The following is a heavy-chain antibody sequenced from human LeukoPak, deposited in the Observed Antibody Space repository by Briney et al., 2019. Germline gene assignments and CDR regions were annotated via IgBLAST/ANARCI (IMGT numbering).Heavy chain of an antibody. Sequence: GGSLRLSCAASGFTFSSYSMNWVRQAPGKGLEWVSSISSSSSYIYYADSVKGRFTISRDNAKNSLYLQMNSLRAEDTAVYYCARKTTIFGVAPDYWGQGTLVTVSS. CDR2: ISSSSSYI. CDR1: GFTFSSYS. V-gene: IGHV3-21*04. CDR3: ARKTTIFGVAPDY. D-gene: IGHD3-3*01. J-gene: IGHJ4*02.